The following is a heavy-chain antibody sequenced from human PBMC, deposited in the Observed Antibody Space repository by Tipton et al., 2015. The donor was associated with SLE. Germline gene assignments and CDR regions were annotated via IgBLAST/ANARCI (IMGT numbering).Heavy chain of an antibody. V-gene: IGHV4-34*01. CDR1: GGSFSGYY. CDR3: ARGSYGSGIPDAFNV. D-gene: IGHD3-10*01. J-gene: IGHJ3*01. CDR2: INHSGST. Sequence: TLSLTCAVYGGSFSGYYWSWIRQPPGKGLEWIGEINHSGSTNYNPSLKSRVTISVDTSKNQLSLKLYSVTAADTAVYYCARGSYGSGIPDAFNVCGQGTMGSVSS.